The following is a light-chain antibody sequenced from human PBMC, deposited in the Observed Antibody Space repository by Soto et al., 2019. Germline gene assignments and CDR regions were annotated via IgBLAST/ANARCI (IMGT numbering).Light chain of an antibody. CDR1: SGDVGGYNY. Sequence: SAPTQPASVSGSPGQSITISCTGTSGDVGGYNYVSWYQQYPGKAPKLMIHEVSNRPSGVSNRFSGSKSGNTASLTISGLQADDEADYYCSSYTTSSTLVVFGGGTKVTVL. CDR2: EVS. J-gene: IGLJ2*01. CDR3: SSYTTSSTLVV. V-gene: IGLV2-14*01.